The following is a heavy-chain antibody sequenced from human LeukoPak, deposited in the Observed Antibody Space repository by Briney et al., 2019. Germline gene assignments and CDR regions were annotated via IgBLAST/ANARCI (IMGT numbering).Heavy chain of an antibody. CDR1: GGSISSYY. D-gene: IGHD3-3*01. CDR3: ARATDRGVIAY. CDR2: IYYSGST. V-gene: IGHV4-59*01. Sequence: SETLSLTCTVSGGSISSYYWSWIRQPPGKGLEWIGYIYYSGSTNYNPSLKSRVTISVDTSKNQFSLKLSSVTAADTAVYYCARATDRGVIAYWGQGTLVTASS. J-gene: IGHJ4*02.